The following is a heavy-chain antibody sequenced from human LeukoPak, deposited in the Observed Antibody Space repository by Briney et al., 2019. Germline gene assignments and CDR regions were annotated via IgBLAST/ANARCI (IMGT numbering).Heavy chain of an antibody. CDR2: IIPIFGIA. J-gene: IGHJ4*02. V-gene: IGHV1-69*04. CDR1: GGTFSSYA. CDR3: ARDTEMATIKLFDY. D-gene: IGHD5-24*01. Sequence: SVKGSCKASGGTFSSYAISWVRQAPGQGLEWMGRIIPIFGIANYAQKFQGRVTITADKSTSTAYMEPSSLRSEDTAVYYCARDTEMATIKLFDYWGQGTLVTVSS.